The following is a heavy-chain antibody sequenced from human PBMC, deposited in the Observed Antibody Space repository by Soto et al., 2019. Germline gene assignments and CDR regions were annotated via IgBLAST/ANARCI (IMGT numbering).Heavy chain of an antibody. V-gene: IGHV1-69*04. D-gene: IGHD2-15*01. Sequence: SVKVSCKASGGTFSSYTISWVRQAPGQGLEWMGRIIPILGIANYAQKFQGRVTITADKSTSTAYMELSSLRSEDTAVYYCARDRCSGGSCYSRSPWFDPWGQGTLVTVSS. CDR1: GGTFSSYT. CDR3: ARDRCSGGSCYSRSPWFDP. J-gene: IGHJ5*02. CDR2: IIPILGIA.